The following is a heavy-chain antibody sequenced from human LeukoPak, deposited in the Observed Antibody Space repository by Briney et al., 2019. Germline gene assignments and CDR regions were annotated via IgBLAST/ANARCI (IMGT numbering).Heavy chain of an antibody. CDR3: ARSPRTVVTGYGMDV. CDR1: GGTFSSYA. CDR2: IIPIFGTA. Sequence: SVKVSCKASGGTFSSYAISWVRQAPGQGLEWMGGIIPIFGTANYAQKFQGRVTITADESTSTAYTELSSLRSDDTAVYYCARSPRTVVTGYGMDVWGQGTTVTVSS. J-gene: IGHJ6*02. D-gene: IGHD4-23*01. V-gene: IGHV1-69*13.